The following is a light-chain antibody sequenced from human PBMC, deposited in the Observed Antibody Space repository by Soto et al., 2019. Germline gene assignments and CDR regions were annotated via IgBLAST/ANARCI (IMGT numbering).Light chain of an antibody. V-gene: IGKV3-20*01. CDR1: ESVVSNY. CDR3: QQYGSIPWT. Sequence: EFVLTQSPGTLSFSPREXSTLSCRATESVVSNYLAWYQLKPGQAPRLLIYDASSRATGIPDRFSGSGSGTDFTLTISRLEPEDFAVYYCQQYGSIPWTFGQGTKV. J-gene: IGKJ1*01. CDR2: DAS.